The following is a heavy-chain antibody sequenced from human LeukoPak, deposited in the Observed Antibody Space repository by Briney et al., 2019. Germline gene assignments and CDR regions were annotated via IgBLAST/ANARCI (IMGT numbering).Heavy chain of an antibody. CDR2: IIPILGIA. J-gene: IGHJ4*02. D-gene: IGHD3-22*01. V-gene: IGHV1-69*04. CDR1: GGTFSSYA. CDR3: ASTLEDCYDSSGYYRLFDY. Sequence: ASVKVSCKASGGTFSSYAISWVRQAPGQGLEWMGRIIPILGIANYAQKFQGRVTITADKSTSTAYMELSSLRSEDTAVYYCASTLEDCYDSSGYYRLFDYWGQGTLVTVSS.